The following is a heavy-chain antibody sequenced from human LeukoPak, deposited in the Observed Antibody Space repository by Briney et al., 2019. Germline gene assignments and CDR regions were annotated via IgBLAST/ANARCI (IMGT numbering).Heavy chain of an antibody. CDR1: GGSISSYY. V-gene: IGHV4-30-4*08. D-gene: IGHD5-18*01. Sequence: SETLSPTCTVSGGSISSYYWSWIRQPPGKGLEWIGYIYYSGSTYYNPSLKSRVTISVDTSKNQFSLKLSSVTAADTAVYYYARVDRGYSYGYDYWGQGTLVTVSS. CDR3: ARVDRGYSYGYDY. CDR2: IYYSGST. J-gene: IGHJ4*02.